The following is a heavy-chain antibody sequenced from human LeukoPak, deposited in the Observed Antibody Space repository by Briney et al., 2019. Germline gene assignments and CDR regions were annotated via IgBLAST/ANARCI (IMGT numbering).Heavy chain of an antibody. CDR3: AGDWYGSGSYISTNWFDP. D-gene: IGHD3-10*01. V-gene: IGHV4-61*02. CDR1: GGSISSGSYY. CDR2: IYTSGST. Sequence: SETLSLTCTVSGGSISSGSYYWSWIRQPAGKGLGWIGRIYTSGSTNYNPSLKSRVTISVDTSKNQFSLELSSVTAADTAVYYCAGDWYGSGSYISTNWFDPWGQGTLVTVSS. J-gene: IGHJ5*02.